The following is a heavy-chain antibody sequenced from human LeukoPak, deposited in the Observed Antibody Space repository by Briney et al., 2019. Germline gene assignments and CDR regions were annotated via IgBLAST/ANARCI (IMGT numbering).Heavy chain of an antibody. Sequence: GGSLRLSCAASGFTFSSYEMNWVRQAPGKGLEWVSYISSSGSTIYYADSVKGRFTISRDNAKNSLYLQMNSLRAEDTAVCYCARDSSRGFDYWGQGTLVTVSS. CDR2: ISSSGSTI. J-gene: IGHJ4*02. CDR3: ARDSSRGFDY. D-gene: IGHD3-10*01. V-gene: IGHV3-48*03. CDR1: GFTFSSYE.